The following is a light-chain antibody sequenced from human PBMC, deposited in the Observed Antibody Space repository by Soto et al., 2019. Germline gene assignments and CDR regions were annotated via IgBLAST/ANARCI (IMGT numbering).Light chain of an antibody. J-gene: IGKJ4*01. CDR3: QQYYRVPQLT. Sequence: DIVMTQSPDSLAVSLGERATINCKSSQSLFYSPNNKTYLAWYQHKAGQSPKLLIYWASNRESGVPARFSGSGSGTDFTLTISSLQAEDVAVYYCQQYYRVPQLTFGAGTKLEIK. CDR1: QSLFYSPNNKTY. CDR2: WAS. V-gene: IGKV4-1*01.